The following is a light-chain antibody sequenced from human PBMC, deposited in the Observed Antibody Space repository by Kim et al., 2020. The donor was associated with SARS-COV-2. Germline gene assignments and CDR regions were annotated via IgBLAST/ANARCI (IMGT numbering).Light chain of an antibody. CDR3: QVWDSSSVV. CDR2: YDS. CDR1: NIGSKS. J-gene: IGLJ2*01. V-gene: IGLV3-21*04. Sequence: SYELTQPPSVSVAPGKTARITCGGNNIGSKSVHWYQQKPGQAPVLVIYYDSDRPSGIPERFSGSNSGNTATLTISRVEAGDEADYYCQVWDSSSVVFGGGTLLTVL.